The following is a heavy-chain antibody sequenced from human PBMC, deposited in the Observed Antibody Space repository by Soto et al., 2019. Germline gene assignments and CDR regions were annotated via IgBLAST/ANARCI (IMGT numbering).Heavy chain of an antibody. V-gene: IGHV3-33*01. CDR1: GFTFSSYG. D-gene: IGHD3-3*01. Sequence: SGGSLRLSCAASGFTFSSYGMHWVRQAPGKGLEWVAVIWYDGSNKYYADSVKGRFTISRDNSKNTLYLQMNSLRAEDTAVYYCARSLLRFLEWYCFGMDVWGQGTTVTVSS. CDR2: IWYDGSNK. J-gene: IGHJ6*02. CDR3: ARSLLRFLEWYCFGMDV.